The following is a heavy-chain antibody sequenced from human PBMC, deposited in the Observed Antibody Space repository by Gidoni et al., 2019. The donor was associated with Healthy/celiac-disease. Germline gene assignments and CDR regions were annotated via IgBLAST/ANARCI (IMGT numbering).Heavy chain of an antibody. J-gene: IGHJ4*02. V-gene: IGHV3-11*05. D-gene: IGHD6-13*01. Sequence: QVQLVESGGGLVKPGGSLRLSCAASGFTFSDYYMSWIRQAPGKGLEWVSYISSSSSYTNYADSVKGRFTISRDNAKNSLYLQMNSLRAEDTAVYYCARDLSSSWYAPAGFDYWGQGTLVTVSS. CDR1: GFTFSDYY. CDR2: ISSSSSYT. CDR3: ARDLSSSWYAPAGFDY.